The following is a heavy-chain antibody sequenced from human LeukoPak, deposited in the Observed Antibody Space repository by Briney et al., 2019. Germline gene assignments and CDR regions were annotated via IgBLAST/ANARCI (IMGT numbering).Heavy chain of an antibody. V-gene: IGHV4-38-2*02. Sequence: SETLSLTCTVSGYSINTGHYWGWIRQPPGKGLEWIGSIYHTGTTYYNPSLKSRVTISLDMSKNQFSLKLRSVTAADTAIYYCARVQAVAGTDYYYMDVWGKGAMVTVSS. D-gene: IGHD6-19*01. CDR2: IYHTGTT. CDR1: GYSINTGHY. CDR3: ARVQAVAGTDYYYMDV. J-gene: IGHJ6*03.